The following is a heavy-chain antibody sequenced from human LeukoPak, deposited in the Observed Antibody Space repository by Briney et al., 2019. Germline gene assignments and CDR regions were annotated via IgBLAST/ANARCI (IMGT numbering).Heavy chain of an antibody. J-gene: IGHJ4*02. CDR3: ARGVDYNDSSSAIDY. V-gene: IGHV3-33*01. D-gene: IGHD3-22*01. Sequence: PGGSLRLSCAASGFIFRSYAMHGVRKATGKELERVAVVQYDGSNELLSASLKGRTTISRDDSKNPLYLQMNSLRAADTAVYFCARGVDYNDSSSAIDYCGQGTLVTVSS. CDR2: VQYDGSNE. CDR1: GFIFRSYA.